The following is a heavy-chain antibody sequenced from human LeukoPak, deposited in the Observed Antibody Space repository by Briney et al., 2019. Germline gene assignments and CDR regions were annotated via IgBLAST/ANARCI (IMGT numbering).Heavy chain of an antibody. CDR2: ISGSGGST. V-gene: IGHV3-23*01. CDR3: ATESPVETVNDY. D-gene: IGHD3-10*01. CDR1: GFTFSSYA. J-gene: IGHJ4*02. Sequence: GGSLRLSCAASGFTFSSYAMSWVRQAPGKGLEWVSAISGSGGSTYYADSVKGRFTISRDNSKNTRYLQMNSLRAEDTPVYYCATESPVETVNDYWGQRTLVSVS.